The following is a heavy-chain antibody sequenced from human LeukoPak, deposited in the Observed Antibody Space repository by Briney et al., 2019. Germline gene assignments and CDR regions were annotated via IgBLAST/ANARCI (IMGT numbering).Heavy chain of an antibody. Sequence: PSETLSLTCTVSRGSISSYYWSWIRQPPGQGLEWIGYIYYSGSTDYNPSLKSRANISVDTSKNQFSLKLSSVTAADTAVYFCARVRVSSGSHPWYFDYWGQGTLVTVSS. CDR1: RGSISSYY. CDR2: IYYSGST. D-gene: IGHD3-22*01. J-gene: IGHJ4*02. CDR3: ARVRVSSGSHPWYFDY. V-gene: IGHV4-59*01.